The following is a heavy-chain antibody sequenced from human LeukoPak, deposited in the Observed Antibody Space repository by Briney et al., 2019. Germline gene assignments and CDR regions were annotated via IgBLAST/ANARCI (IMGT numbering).Heavy chain of an antibody. V-gene: IGHV4-61*01. CDR2: IYYSGTT. D-gene: IGHD7-27*01. CDR1: GGTVSSSSSY. J-gene: IGHJ4*02. CDR3: ARRDWGSSFDF. Sequence: SETLSLTCTVSGGTVSSSSSYWSWIRQPPGKGLEWIGYIYYSGTTTYNPSLKSRVTISVDTSKNQFSLRLSSVTAADTAVYYCARRDWGSSFDFWGREPWSPSPQ.